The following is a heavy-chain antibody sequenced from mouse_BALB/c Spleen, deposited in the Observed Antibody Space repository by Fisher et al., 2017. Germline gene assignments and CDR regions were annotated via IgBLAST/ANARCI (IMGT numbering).Heavy chain of an antibody. CDR3: ATLLRLEYYAMDY. Sequence: KFKGKATFTVDTSSSTAYMQFNSLTSEGSAVYYCATLLRLEYYAMDYWGQGTSVTVSS. V-gene: IGHV1S34*01. D-gene: IGHD1-2*01. J-gene: IGHJ4*01.